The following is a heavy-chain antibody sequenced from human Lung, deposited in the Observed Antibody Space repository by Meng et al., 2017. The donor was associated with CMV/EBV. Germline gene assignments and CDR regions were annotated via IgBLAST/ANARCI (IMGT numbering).Heavy chain of an antibody. D-gene: IGHD2-8*01. J-gene: IGHJ5*02. Sequence: LQTQGPGQGLLRPSGPWSLTCTVSGASIRSTSHYWGWTRQPPGKGLEWIGNIYYSGLTSYNPSLKSRVTISVDTSKTQFSLKLSSVTAADTAVFYCARVWANGEGWFDPWGQGTLVTVSS. CDR2: IYYSGLT. CDR3: ARVWANGEGWFDP. CDR1: GASIRSTSHY. V-gene: IGHV4-39*07.